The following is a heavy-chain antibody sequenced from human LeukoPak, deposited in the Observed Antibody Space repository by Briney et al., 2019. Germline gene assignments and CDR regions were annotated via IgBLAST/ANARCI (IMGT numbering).Heavy chain of an antibody. CDR1: GDSTINYY. D-gene: IGHD2-8*02. Sequence: PSETLSLTCTVSGDSTINYYWSWFRQPPGKGLEWIGYVHDSGTTNYSPSLNSRLTMSIDTSMKQFSLRLNSVTAADTAIYYCARHDTYCNGGARYGPLFQYWGRGTLVTVSS. CDR3: ARHDTYCNGGARYGPLFQY. CDR2: VHDSGTT. J-gene: IGHJ1*01. V-gene: IGHV4-59*08.